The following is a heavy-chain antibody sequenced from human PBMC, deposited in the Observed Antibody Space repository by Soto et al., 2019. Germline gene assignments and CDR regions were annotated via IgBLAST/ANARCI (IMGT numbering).Heavy chain of an antibody. V-gene: IGHV3-9*01. CDR1: GFTFDDYA. J-gene: IGHJ4*02. CDR3: SSDYGDI. Sequence: EVQLVESGGGLVQPGRSLRLSCAASGFTFDDYAMHWVRQAPGKGLEWVSGISWNSGSIGYADSVKGRFTISRDNAKNSLYLQMNRLRAEDTALYYCSSDYGDIWGQGTLVTVSS. CDR2: ISWNSGSI.